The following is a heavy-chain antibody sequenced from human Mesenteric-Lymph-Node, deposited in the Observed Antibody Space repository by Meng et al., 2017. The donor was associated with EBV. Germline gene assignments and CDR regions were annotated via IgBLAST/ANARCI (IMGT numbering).Heavy chain of an antibody. CDR1: RYTFNRYD. CDR3: TAYYYGSGSFSSYFED. Sequence: QVQLVQSGSELTTPGASGKDSCKASRYTFNRYDMDCGRQAPGQGLEWMGWINAANGNTKFSQNFLGRITITRDTSASTAYMELSSLTSEDTAVYYCTAYYYGSGSFSSYFEDWGQGTLVTVSS. V-gene: IGHV1-3*01. J-gene: IGHJ4*02. CDR2: INAANGNT. D-gene: IGHD3-10*01.